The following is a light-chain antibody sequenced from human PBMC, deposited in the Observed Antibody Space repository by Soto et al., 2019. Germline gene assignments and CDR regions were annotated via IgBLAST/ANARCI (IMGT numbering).Light chain of an antibody. CDR1: QSINNY. Sequence: DIQMTQSPSSLSASVGARVPITCQASQSINNYLNWYQQKPGRAPKLLIYDASNLEAGVPSRFRGSGSGTDFTFTISRLQPEDIATYYCQQYENLPTFGQGTRLEIK. CDR3: QQYENLPT. V-gene: IGKV1-33*01. J-gene: IGKJ5*01. CDR2: DAS.